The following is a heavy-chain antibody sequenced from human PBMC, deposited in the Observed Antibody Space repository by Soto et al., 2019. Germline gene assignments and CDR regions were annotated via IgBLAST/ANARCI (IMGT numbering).Heavy chain of an antibody. D-gene: IGHD4-4*01. V-gene: IGHV4-34*01. CDR2: INHSGST. CDR1: GGSFSGYY. CDR3: ARGTGRTDYSNLGRDAFDI. Sequence: SETLSLTCAVYGGSFSGYYWSWIRQPPGKGLEWIGEINHSGSTNYNPSLKSRVTISVDTSKNQFSLKLSSVTAADTAVYYCARGTGRTDYSNLGRDAFDIWGQGTMVTVSS. J-gene: IGHJ3*02.